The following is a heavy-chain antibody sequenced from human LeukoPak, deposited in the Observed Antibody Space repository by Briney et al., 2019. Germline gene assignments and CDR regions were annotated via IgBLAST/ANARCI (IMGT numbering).Heavy chain of an antibody. CDR2: IHYSRTT. D-gene: IGHD2-2*01. Sequence: SETLSLTCTVSGGSISSSPYFWVWIRQPPGKGLEWIATIHYSRTTYYNPSLKNRVAISVDTSNNQFSLNLSSVTAADTAVYYCATYAPLAASTFDYWGQGTLVTVSS. J-gene: IGHJ4*02. CDR3: ATYAPLAASTFDY. V-gene: IGHV4-39*01. CDR1: GGSISSSPYF.